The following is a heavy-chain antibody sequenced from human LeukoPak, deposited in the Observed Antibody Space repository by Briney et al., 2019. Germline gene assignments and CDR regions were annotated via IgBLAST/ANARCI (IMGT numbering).Heavy chain of an antibody. Sequence: SETLSLTCTVSGGSISSYYWSWIRQPPGKGLEWIGYIYTSGSTNYNPSLKSRVTISVDMSKNQFSLKLSSVTAADTAVYYCASLGSTSYFDYWGQGTLVTVSS. CDR2: IYTSGST. CDR1: GGSISSYY. D-gene: IGHD3-16*01. CDR3: ASLGSTSYFDY. V-gene: IGHV4-4*09. J-gene: IGHJ4*02.